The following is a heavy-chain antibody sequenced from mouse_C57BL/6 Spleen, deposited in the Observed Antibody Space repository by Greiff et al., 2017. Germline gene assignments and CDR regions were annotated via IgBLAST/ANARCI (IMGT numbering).Heavy chain of an antibody. CDR3: ARPSYYGVVGYFDY. CDR2: ILPSIGRT. J-gene: IGHJ2*01. Sequence: QVQLQQSGSELRSPGSSVKLSCKDFDSEVFPIAYMSWVRQKPGHGFEWIGGILPSIGRTTYGEKFEDKATLDADTLSNTAYLELNSLTSEDSAIYYCARPSYYGVVGYFDYWGQGTTLTVSS. D-gene: IGHD1-1*01. CDR1: DSEVFPIAY. V-gene: IGHV15-2*01.